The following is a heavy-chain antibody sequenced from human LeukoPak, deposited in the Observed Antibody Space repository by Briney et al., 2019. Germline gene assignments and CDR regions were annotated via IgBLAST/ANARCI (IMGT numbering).Heavy chain of an antibody. CDR1: GGSISSYY. V-gene: IGHV4-59*01. CDR2: IYYSGST. J-gene: IGHJ4*02. CDR3: ARGRGRWLQFSYFDY. Sequence: PSETLSLTCTVSGGSISSYYWSWIRQPPGKGLEWIGYIYYSGSTNYNPSLKSRVTISVDTSKNQFSLKLSSVTAADTAVYYCARGRGRWLQFSYFDYWGQGTLVTVSS. D-gene: IGHD5-24*01.